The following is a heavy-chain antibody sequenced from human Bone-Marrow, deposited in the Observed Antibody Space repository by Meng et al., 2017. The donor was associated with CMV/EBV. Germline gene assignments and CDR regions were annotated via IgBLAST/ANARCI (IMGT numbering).Heavy chain of an antibody. J-gene: IGHJ4*02. CDR2: ISSSGSYI. Sequence: GESLKISCAGSGFTFSSYTMNWVRQAPGKGLEWVSSISSSGSYIFYADSVKGRFTISRDNAKSSLYLQMKSLRAEDTALYYCARVHGTARDYWGPGTLVTFSS. D-gene: IGHD1-26*01. CDR3: ARVHGTARDY. V-gene: IGHV3-21*01. CDR1: GFTFSSYT.